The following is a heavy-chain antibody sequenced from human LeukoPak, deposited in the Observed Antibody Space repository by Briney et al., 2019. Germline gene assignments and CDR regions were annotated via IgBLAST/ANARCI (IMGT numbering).Heavy chain of an antibody. V-gene: IGHV3-15*01. CDR2: IKRNSDGGTA. Sequence: GGSLRLSSAASGFTFSNAWMTWVRQAPGEGLEWVGRIKRNSDGGTADYAAAVKGRFTMSRDDSENTLYLQMNSLKTEDTAVYYCTTYAAGGSWFDPWGQGTLVTVSS. CDR1: GFTFSNAW. D-gene: IGHD6-25*01. CDR3: TTYAAGGSWFDP. J-gene: IGHJ5*02.